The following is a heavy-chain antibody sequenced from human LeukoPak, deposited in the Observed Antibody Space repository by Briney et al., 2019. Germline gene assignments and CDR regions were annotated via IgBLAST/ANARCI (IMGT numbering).Heavy chain of an antibody. CDR1: GGSFSVYY. Sequence: PSETLSLTCAVYGGSFSVYYWSWIRQPPGKGLEWIGEVNHSGSTSYNPSLKSRVTMSVDTSKNQFSLNLSSVTAADTAVYYCARASYDYVWGSRDKNWFDPWGQGTLVTVSS. CDR3: ARASYDYVWGSRDKNWFDP. J-gene: IGHJ5*02. V-gene: IGHV4-34*01. D-gene: IGHD3-16*01. CDR2: VNHSGST.